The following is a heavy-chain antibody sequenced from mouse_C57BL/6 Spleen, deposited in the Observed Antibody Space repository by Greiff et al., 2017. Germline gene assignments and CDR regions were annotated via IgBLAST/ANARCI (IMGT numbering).Heavy chain of an antibody. Sequence: EVMLVESGPELVKPGASVKISCKASGYSFTGYYMNWVKQSPEKSLEWIGEINPSTGGTTYNQKFKAKATLTVDKSSSTAYMQLKSLTSEDSAVYYCARPQLGAWFAYWGQGTLVTVSA. CDR1: GYSFTGYY. CDR2: INPSTGGT. CDR3: ARPQLGAWFAY. J-gene: IGHJ3*01. V-gene: IGHV1-42*01.